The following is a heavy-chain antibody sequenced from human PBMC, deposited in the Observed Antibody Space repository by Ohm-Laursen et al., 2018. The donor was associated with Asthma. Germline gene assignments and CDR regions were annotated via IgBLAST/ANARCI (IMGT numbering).Heavy chain of an antibody. D-gene: IGHD4-17*01. CDR3: ATTVSLNQ. V-gene: IGHV3-23*01. Sequence: SLRLSCSASGFPFSSSPMTWLRQAPGKGLEWVSATSASGSNTYYADSVKGRFTISRDNSKNTLYLQMNSLRVGDTALYYCATTVSLNQWGQGTLVTVSS. J-gene: IGHJ1*01. CDR1: GFPFSSSP. CDR2: TSASGSNT.